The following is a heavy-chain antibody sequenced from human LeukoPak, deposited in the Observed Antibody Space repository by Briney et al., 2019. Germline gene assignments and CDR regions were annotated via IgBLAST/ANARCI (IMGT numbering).Heavy chain of an antibody. CDR3: ARDRGVSGFDY. Sequence: GSLRLSCAASGFTFSNYAMSWIRQSPGKGLDWIGSISYSGSSFCKPSLKSRVTIAVDTSKNQFSLRLSSVTAADTAFYYCARDRGVSGFDYWGQGTLVTVSS. CDR1: GFTFSNYA. D-gene: IGHD6-13*01. CDR2: ISYSGSS. V-gene: IGHV4-39*07. J-gene: IGHJ4*02.